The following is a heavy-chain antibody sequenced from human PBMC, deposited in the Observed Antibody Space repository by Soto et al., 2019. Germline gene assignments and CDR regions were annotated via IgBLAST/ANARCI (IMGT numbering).Heavy chain of an antibody. D-gene: IGHD2-15*01. CDR1: GLTVSSNY. CDR3: ARARGYCSGGSCQNWYYFDY. J-gene: IGHJ4*02. V-gene: IGHV3-53*04. CDR2: IYSGGST. Sequence: GGSLRLSCAASGLTVSSNYMSWVRQAPGKGLEWVAVIYSGGSTYYADSVKGRFTISRHNSKNTLYLQMNSLRAEDTAVYYCARARGYCSGGSCQNWYYFDYWGQGTLVTVSS.